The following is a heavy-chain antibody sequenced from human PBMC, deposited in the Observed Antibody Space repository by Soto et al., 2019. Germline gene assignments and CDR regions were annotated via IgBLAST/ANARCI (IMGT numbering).Heavy chain of an antibody. CDR2: INAGNGNT. Sequence: VSVKVSCKASGYTFTSYAMHWPRQAPGQRLEWMGWINAGNGNTKYSQKFQGRVTITRDTSASTAYMELSSLRSEDTAVYYCAKGFSHSVIDYWGKGTLVTGFS. CDR3: AKGFSHSVIDY. J-gene: IGHJ4*02. D-gene: IGHD5-18*01. CDR1: GYTFTSYA. V-gene: IGHV1-3*01.